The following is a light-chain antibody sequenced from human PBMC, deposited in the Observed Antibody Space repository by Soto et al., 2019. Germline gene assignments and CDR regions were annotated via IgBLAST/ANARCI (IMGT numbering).Light chain of an antibody. CDR3: QQYLITPWT. Sequence: KVVVQGPGALLVCPRKVDTHTCRASQSVSGDYLAWYQSKPGQAPRLLIHGASNRATGIPDRFSGSGSGTDFTLTIGRLEPEDFAVYYCQQYLITPWTFGQGTKV. CDR1: QSVSGDY. CDR2: GAS. J-gene: IGKJ1*01. V-gene: IGKV3-20*01.